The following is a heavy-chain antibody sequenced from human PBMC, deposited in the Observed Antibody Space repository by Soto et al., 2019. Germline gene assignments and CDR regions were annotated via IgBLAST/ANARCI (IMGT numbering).Heavy chain of an antibody. V-gene: IGHV4-61*01. CDR3: ARQGGIAVAGTGAFDI. CDR2: IYYSGST. J-gene: IGHJ3*02. D-gene: IGHD6-19*01. CDR1: GGSVSSGSYY. Sequence: SETLSLTCTVSGGSVSSGSYYWSWIRQPPGKGLEWIGYIYYSGSTNYNPSLKSRVTISVDASKNQFSLKLSSVTAADTAVYYCARQGGIAVAGTGAFDIWGQGTMVTVSS.